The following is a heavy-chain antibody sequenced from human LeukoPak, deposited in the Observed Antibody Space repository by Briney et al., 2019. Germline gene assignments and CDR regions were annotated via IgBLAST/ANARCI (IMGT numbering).Heavy chain of an antibody. Sequence: ASVKVSCKASGYTFTSYGISWMRQASGQGLEWMGWISAYNGNTNYAQKLQGRVTMTTDTSTSTAYMELRSLRSDDTAVYYCARKPERALHAFDIWGQGTMVTVSS. CDR3: ARKPERALHAFDI. CDR1: GYTFTSYG. V-gene: IGHV1-18*01. J-gene: IGHJ3*02. CDR2: ISAYNGNT.